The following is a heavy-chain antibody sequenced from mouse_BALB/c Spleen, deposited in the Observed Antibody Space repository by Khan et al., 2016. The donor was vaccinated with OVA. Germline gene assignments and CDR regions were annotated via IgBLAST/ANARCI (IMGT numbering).Heavy chain of an antibody. CDR2: INPYNDGT. D-gene: IGHD1-1*01. CDR1: GYTFTYYI. Sequence: VQLQQSGPELVKPGASVKMSCKASGYTFTYYIIHWVKQKPGQGLEWIGYINPYNDGTKYNEKFKGKATLTSARSSSTAYMGLSGLTSEDSAVYYCARDYGSSFWFAYWGQGTLVTVSA. CDR3: ARDYGSSFWFAY. J-gene: IGHJ3*01. V-gene: IGHV1S136*01.